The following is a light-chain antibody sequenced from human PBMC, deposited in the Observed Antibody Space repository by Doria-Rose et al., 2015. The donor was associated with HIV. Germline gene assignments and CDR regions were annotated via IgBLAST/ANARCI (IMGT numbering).Light chain of an antibody. CDR2: WAS. V-gene: IGKV4-1*01. Sequence: AITCKSRQSVFYTSGNSNSLACYLQRPGQPPKLLIYWASTRESGVPDRFSGSGSGTDFALTINGLQAEDVAVYYCQQYYTTPYTFGQGTKLEI. J-gene: IGKJ2*01. CDR3: QQYYTTPYT. CDR1: QSVFYTSGNSNS.